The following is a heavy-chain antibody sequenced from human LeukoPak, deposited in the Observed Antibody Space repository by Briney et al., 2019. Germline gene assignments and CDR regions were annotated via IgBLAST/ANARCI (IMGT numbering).Heavy chain of an antibody. Sequence: ASVKVSCKASGYTFTDYYIHWVRQAPGQGLRWMGWINPKPGATFYAQNFQGRVIMTRDTSISTAYMELSRLRSDATAVYYCTRGPYSGSHWGWFGPWGQGTLVTVSS. CDR2: INPKPGAT. CDR3: TRGPYSGSHWGWFGP. J-gene: IGHJ5*02. CDR1: GYTFTDYY. V-gene: IGHV1-2*02. D-gene: IGHD1-26*01.